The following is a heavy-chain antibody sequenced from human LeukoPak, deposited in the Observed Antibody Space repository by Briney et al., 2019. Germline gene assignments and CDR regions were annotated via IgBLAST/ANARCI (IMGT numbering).Heavy chain of an antibody. CDR1: GFTFSSYG. J-gene: IGHJ4*02. CDR2: ISNDGSKK. Sequence: GGSLRLSCAASGFTFSSYGMHWVRQAPGKGLDWVAVISNDGSKKYYADSVKGRFTISRDNSKNTLYVQVNSLGTEDTAAYYCAKGSYYDSSGSFYFDYWGQGTLVTVSS. CDR3: AKGSYYDSSGSFYFDY. D-gene: IGHD3-22*01. V-gene: IGHV3-30*18.